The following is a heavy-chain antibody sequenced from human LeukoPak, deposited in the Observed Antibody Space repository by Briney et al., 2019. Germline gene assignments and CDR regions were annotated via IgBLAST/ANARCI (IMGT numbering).Heavy chain of an antibody. Sequence: SGTLSLTCAVSGDSISKSNWWSWVRQPPGKGLEWIGEISHSGSTNYHPSLKSRVTISVDTSKNQFSLKLSSVTAADTAVYYCARHRRGTGYSSSWYEWDYGMDVWGQGTTVTVSS. D-gene: IGHD6-13*01. J-gene: IGHJ6*02. CDR1: GDSISKSNW. CDR2: ISHSGST. CDR3: ARHRRGTGYSSSWYEWDYGMDV. V-gene: IGHV4-4*02.